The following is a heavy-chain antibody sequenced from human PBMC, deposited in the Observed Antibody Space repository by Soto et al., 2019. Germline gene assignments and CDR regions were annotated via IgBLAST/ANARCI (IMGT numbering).Heavy chain of an antibody. CDR2: MNPNSGKT. D-gene: IGHD3-16*02. Sequence: QVQLVQSGAEVKKPGASVKVSCKASGYTFSSYDINWVRQATGQGPEWMGWMNPNSGKTGYAQKFQGRVTMTRNISTSTAYIDLRCLRSDGTAVYYYARGKRYQNDLWCQGTLVTVSS. V-gene: IGHV1-8*01. CDR3: ARGKRYQNDL. J-gene: IGHJ4*02. CDR1: GYTFSSYD.